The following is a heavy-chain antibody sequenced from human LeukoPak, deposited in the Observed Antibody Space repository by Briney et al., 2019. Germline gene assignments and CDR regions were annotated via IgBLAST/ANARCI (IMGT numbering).Heavy chain of an antibody. Sequence: GGTLRLSCAASGFTFNDYGMSWVRQAPGKGLEWVSSISASGALIYYTDSVEGWFTISRDNSKNTVYLQMSSLRAEDAAVYYCAKDLGTYDDDLTGYVHYYFYMDVWGKGTTVTISS. CDR1: GFTFNDYG. D-gene: IGHD3-9*01. CDR2: ISASGALI. CDR3: AKDLGTYDDDLTGYVHYYFYMDV. J-gene: IGHJ6*03. V-gene: IGHV3-23*01.